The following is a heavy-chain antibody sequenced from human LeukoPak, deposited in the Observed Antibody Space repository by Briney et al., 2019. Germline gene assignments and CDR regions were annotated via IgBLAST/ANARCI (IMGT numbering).Heavy chain of an antibody. D-gene: IGHD1-20*01. J-gene: IGHJ3*02. Sequence: PGGSLRLSCAASGFTFSSYAMSWVRQAPGKGLEWVSDISGSGCSTYYADSVKGRFTISRDNSRNTLYLQMNSLRAEDTAVYYCAKDQYNWNDAGAFDIWGQGTMVTVSS. CDR2: ISGSGCST. CDR1: GFTFSSYA. CDR3: AKDQYNWNDAGAFDI. V-gene: IGHV3-23*01.